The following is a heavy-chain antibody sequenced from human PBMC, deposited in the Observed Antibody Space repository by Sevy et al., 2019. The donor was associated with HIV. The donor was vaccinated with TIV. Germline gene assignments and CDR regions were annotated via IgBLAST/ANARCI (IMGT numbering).Heavy chain of an antibody. CDR3: ARDKLLPVMVSMVRGALSFYFDY. J-gene: IGHJ4*02. CDR2: IWYDGSNK. D-gene: IGHD3-10*01. Sequence: GGSLRLSCAASGFTFSDYGIHWVRQAPGKGLEWVAVIWYDGSNKYYAESMKGRFTISRDNSKNTLYLQMDSLRAEDMAVYYCARDKLLPVMVSMVRGALSFYFDYWGQGTLVTVSS. V-gene: IGHV3-33*01. CDR1: GFTFSDYG.